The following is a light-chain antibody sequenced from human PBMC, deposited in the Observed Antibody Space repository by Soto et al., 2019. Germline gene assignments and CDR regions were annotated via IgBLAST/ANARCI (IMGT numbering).Light chain of an antibody. Sequence: QSALTQPASVSGSPGQSITISCTGSSSDIGGYDYVSWYQQHPGKAPKLIIYDVTNRPSGVSNRFSGSKSGNTASLTISGFQAEEESDYYCSAYTTISTLVIFGGGTKLTVL. CDR2: DVT. CDR3: SAYTTISTLVI. CDR1: SSDIGGYDY. V-gene: IGLV2-14*01. J-gene: IGLJ2*01.